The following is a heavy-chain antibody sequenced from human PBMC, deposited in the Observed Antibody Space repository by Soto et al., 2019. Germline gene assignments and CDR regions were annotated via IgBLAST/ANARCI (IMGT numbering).Heavy chain of an antibody. D-gene: IGHD3-3*01. CDR2: ISGSGGST. V-gene: IGHV3-23*01. CDR3: AKDGKQIRFLEWFPSFYMDV. J-gene: IGHJ6*03. CDR1: GFTFSSYA. Sequence: GGSLRLSCAASGFTFSSYAMSWVRQAPGKGLEWVSAISGSGGSTYYADSVKGRFTISRDNSKNTLYLQMNSLRAEDTAVYYCAKDGKQIRFLEWFPSFYMDVWGKGTTVTVSS.